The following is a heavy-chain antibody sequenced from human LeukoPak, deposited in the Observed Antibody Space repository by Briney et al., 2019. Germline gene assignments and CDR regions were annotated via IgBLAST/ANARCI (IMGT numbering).Heavy chain of an antibody. J-gene: IGHJ5*02. CDR2: IYWNDDN. Sequence: SGPTLVRPTQTLTLTCSFSGFSINTHGEGVAWIRQPPGEALEWIALIYWNDDNRYRPSLASRLTSTKDNTNNLVVLTLTDKEAVNTPKYYCPPIELRPISYFGNNNWSDPWGRGTLLTVSS. V-gene: IGHV2-5*01. CDR1: GFSINTHGEG. D-gene: IGHD1/OR15-1a*01. CDR3: PPIELRPISYFGNNNWSDP.